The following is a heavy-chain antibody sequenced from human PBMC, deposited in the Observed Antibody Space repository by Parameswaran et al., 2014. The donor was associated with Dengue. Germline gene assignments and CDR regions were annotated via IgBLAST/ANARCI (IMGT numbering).Heavy chain of an antibody. J-gene: IGHJ4*02. CDR3: ARETYHYDTSGYPDS. V-gene: IGHV1-69*01. D-gene: IGHD3-22*01. CDR2: INPLFGTS. Sequence: WVRQAPGQGLEWMGGINPLFGTSNYAQKFQGRVTFTADDSTGTAYMELSSLRSEDTAIYYCARETYHYDTSGYPDSWGREPWSPSPQ.